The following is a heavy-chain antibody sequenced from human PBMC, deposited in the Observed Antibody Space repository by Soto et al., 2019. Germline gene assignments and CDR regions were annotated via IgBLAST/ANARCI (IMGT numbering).Heavy chain of an antibody. CDR2: INYSGST. CDR3: ARHHVSGWYFDS. J-gene: IGHJ4*02. V-gene: IGHV4-39*01. Sequence: PSETLSLTSTVSSGSISSGDYYWGWIRQPPGKGLEWMGSINYSGSTYYNPSLKSRVTISVNTSKNQFSLNLSSVTAADTAVYYCARHHVSGWYFDSWGQGTLVTVSS. CDR1: SGSISSGDYY. D-gene: IGHD6-19*01.